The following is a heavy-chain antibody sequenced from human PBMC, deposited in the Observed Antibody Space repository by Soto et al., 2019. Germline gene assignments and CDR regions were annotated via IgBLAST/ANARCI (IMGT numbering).Heavy chain of an antibody. J-gene: IGHJ4*02. V-gene: IGHV1-3*01. Sequence: QVQLVQSGAEVKKPGASVKVSCKASGYTFTSYPMHWVRQAPGQGLEWMGWINAGNGDTKYSQHFKGWVTMTRDTSISTAYMELSRLKSDDTAVYYCASGGSTVTREFDYWGQGTLVSVSS. CDR2: INAGNGDT. D-gene: IGHD4-17*01. CDR1: GYTFTSYP. CDR3: ASGGSTVTREFDY.